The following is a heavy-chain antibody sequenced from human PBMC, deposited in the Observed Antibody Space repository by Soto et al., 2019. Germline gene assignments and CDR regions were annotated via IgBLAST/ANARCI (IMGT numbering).Heavy chain of an antibody. CDR1: GFTFSSYA. V-gene: IGHV3-23*01. Sequence: GGSLRLSCAASGFTFSSYAMSWVRQAPGKGLEWVSAISGSGGSTYYADSVKGRFTISRDNSKNTLYLQMNSLRAEDTAVYYCAKAAYYYGSGSYYNVGYYYYYMDVWGKGTTVTVSS. J-gene: IGHJ6*03. CDR3: AKAAYYYGSGSYYNVGYYYYYMDV. D-gene: IGHD3-10*01. CDR2: ISGSGGST.